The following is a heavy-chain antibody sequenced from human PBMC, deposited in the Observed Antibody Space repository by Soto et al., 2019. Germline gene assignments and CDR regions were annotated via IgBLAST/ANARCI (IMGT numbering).Heavy chain of an antibody. J-gene: IGHJ4*02. CDR3: ARGQLWDFDY. D-gene: IGHD5-18*01. CDR1: GGSFSGYY. CDR2: INHSGST. V-gene: IGHV4-34*01. Sequence: PSETLSLTCAVYGGSFSGYYWSWIRQPPGKGLEWIGEINHSGSTNYNPSLKSRVTISVDTSKNQFSLKLSSVTAAGTAVYYCARGQLWDFDYWGQGTLVTVSS.